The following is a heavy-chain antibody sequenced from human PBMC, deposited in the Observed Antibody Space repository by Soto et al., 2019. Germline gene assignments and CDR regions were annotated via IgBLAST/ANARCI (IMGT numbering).Heavy chain of an antibody. V-gene: IGHV4-31*03. Sequence: PSETLSLTCTVSGGSISSGGYYWSWIRQQPGKGMEWIGYIYYSGSTYYDPSLKGRVTISVDTSKNQFSLKLSSVTAADTAVYYCARDRQERLLYYYYGMDVWGQGTTVTAP. CDR1: GGSISSGGYY. CDR2: IYYSGST. D-gene: IGHD1-1*01. J-gene: IGHJ6*02. CDR3: ARDRQERLLYYYYGMDV.